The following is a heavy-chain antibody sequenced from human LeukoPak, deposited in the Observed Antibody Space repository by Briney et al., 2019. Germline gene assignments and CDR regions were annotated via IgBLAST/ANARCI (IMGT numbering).Heavy chain of an antibody. V-gene: IGHV3-21*01. Sequence: GGSLRLSCAASGFTFSSYSMNWVRQAPGKGLEWVSSISSSNSYIYYADSVKGRFTISRDNAKNSLYLQMNSLRAEDTAVYYCARGGGSESYDFDYWGQGTLVTVSS. D-gene: IGHD3-3*01. CDR2: ISSSNSYI. CDR1: GFTFSSYS. CDR3: ARGGGSESYDFDY. J-gene: IGHJ4*02.